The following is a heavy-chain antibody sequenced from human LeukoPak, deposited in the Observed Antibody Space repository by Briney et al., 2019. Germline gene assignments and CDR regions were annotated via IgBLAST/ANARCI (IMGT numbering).Heavy chain of an antibody. Sequence: SETLSLTCTVSGGSISSSSYYWGWLRQPPGKGLEWIGSIYYSGSTYYNPSLKSRVTISVDTSKNQFSLKLSSVTAADTAVYYCARRYYYDSSGYPRSLDWFDPWGQGTLVTVSS. V-gene: IGHV4-39*01. CDR2: IYYSGST. J-gene: IGHJ5*02. CDR1: GGSISSSSYY. CDR3: ARRYYYDSSGYPRSLDWFDP. D-gene: IGHD3-22*01.